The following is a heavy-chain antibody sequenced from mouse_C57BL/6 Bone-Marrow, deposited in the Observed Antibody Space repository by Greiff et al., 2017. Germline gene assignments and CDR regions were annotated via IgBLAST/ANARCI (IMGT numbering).Heavy chain of an antibody. D-gene: IGHD1-1*01. Sequence: VQLKQSGPGLVKPSQSLSLTCSVSGYSITSGYYWYWIRQFPGNKREWMGYISYDGSNNYNPSLKNRITITRDTSKNQFFLKLNSVTTEDTAAYYCARVESSSPYFDYWDQGTSLTVSS. J-gene: IGHJ2*03. CDR2: ISYDGSN. CDR1: GYSITSGYY. V-gene: IGHV3-6*01. CDR3: ARVESSSPYFDY.